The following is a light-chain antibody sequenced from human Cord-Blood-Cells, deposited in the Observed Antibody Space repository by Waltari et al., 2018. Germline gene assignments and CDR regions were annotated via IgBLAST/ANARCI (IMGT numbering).Light chain of an antibody. CDR3: SSYAGSNNGV. J-gene: IGLJ2*01. CDR2: EVS. V-gene: IGLV2-8*01. Sequence: QSALTQPPSASGSPGQSVTISCTGTSSDVGGYNYVSWYQQNPGKAPKRMMYEVSKRPSEVPDRFSGSKSYNTASLTVSGLQAEDEADYYCSSYAGSNNGVFGGGTKLTVL. CDR1: SSDVGGYNY.